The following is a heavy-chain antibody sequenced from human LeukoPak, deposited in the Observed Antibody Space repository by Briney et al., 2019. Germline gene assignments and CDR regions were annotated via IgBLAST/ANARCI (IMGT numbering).Heavy chain of an antibody. CDR3: AKEYTPSSPLGELDS. CDR1: GFTFSNSW. Sequence: PGGSLRLSCEASGFTFSNSWMTWVRQAPGKGLEWVAVIRHDEANSFYADSVQGRFTISRDTSKKLLYLQMNSLRVEDTAVYYCAKEYTPSSPLGELDSWGQGTLVTVSS. J-gene: IGHJ4*02. V-gene: IGHV3-30*02. CDR2: IRHDEANS. D-gene: IGHD6-6*01.